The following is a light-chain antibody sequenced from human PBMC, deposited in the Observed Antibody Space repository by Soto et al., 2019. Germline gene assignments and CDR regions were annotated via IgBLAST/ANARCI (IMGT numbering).Light chain of an antibody. CDR1: GSDVGGYKY. CDR3: SSYASSSPFV. J-gene: IGLJ1*01. V-gene: IGLV2-14*01. CDR2: DVS. Sequence: QSVLTQPASVSGSPGQSITISCTGTGSDVGGYKYVSWYQQLPGKAPKLMIYDVSYRPSGVSDRFSGSKSSNTASLIISGLQAEDEADYYCSSYASSSPFVFGTGTKVTVL.